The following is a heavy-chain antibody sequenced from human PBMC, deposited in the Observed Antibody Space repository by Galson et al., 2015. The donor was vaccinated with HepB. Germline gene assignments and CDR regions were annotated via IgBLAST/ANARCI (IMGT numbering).Heavy chain of an antibody. CDR3: ARVKRGEWYSFYYYGMDV. Sequence: SLRLSCAASEFILSMYWMHWVRQAPGKGLEWVANIKEDGSEKNYVDSVKGRFTIARDNAKNSLYLQMNSLRAEDTAVYYCARVKRGEWYSFYYYGMDVWGRGTTFTVSS. D-gene: IGHD3-10*01. J-gene: IGHJ6*02. V-gene: IGHV3-7*05. CDR2: IKEDGSEK. CDR1: EFILSMYW.